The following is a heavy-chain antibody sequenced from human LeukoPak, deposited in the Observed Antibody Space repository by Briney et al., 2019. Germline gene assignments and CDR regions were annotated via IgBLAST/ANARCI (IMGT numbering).Heavy chain of an antibody. CDR2: IYTSGST. V-gene: IGHV4-4*07. Sequence: SETLSLTCTVSGGSISSYYWSWIRQPAGKGLEWIGRIYTSGSTNYNPSLKGRVTMSVDTSKNQFSLKLSSVTAADTAVYYCARGVVRRGPDNWFDPWGQGTLVTVSS. J-gene: IGHJ5*02. CDR1: GGSISSYY. D-gene: IGHD2-2*01. CDR3: ARGVVRRGPDNWFDP.